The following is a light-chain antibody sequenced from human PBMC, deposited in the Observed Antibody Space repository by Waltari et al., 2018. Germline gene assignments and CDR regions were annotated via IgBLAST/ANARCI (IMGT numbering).Light chain of an antibody. Sequence: QSALTQPASVSGSPGQSITISCTGTSSDVGGYNYVSWYQQHPGKAPKLMIYDVSKRASGVSNRFSSSKSGNTASLTISGLQAEDEADYYCSSYTSSSTYVFGTGTKVTVL. V-gene: IGLV2-14*03. CDR1: SSDVGGYNY. CDR3: SSYTSSSTYV. J-gene: IGLJ1*01. CDR2: DVS.